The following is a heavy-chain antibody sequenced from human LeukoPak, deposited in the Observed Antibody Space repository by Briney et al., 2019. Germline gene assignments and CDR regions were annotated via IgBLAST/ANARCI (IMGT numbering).Heavy chain of an antibody. J-gene: IGHJ4*02. CDR2: IMQDGSEK. V-gene: IGHV3-7*05. CDR1: GFTFSSYW. D-gene: IGHD2-2*01. Sequence: GGSLRLSCAASGFTFSSYWMSWVRQAPGKGLEWVANIMQDGSEKYYVDSVKGRFTISRDNAKNSLYLQMNSLRAEDTAVYYCARDQRYCSNSSCPWEPFDYWGQGTLVTVSS. CDR3: ARDQRYCSNSSCPWEPFDY.